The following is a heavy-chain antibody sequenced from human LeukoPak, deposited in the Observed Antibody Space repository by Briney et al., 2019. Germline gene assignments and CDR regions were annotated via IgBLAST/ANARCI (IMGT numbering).Heavy chain of an antibody. D-gene: IGHD6-13*01. Sequence: ASVKVSCKASGCTFTGYYMHWVRQAPGQGLEWMGWINPNNGGTNYAQKFQGRVTMTRDTSISTAYMELSRLRYDDTAVYYCARVPSPAAFDYWGQGTLVTVSS. CDR3: ARVPSPAAFDY. CDR1: GCTFTGYY. CDR2: INPNNGGT. V-gene: IGHV1-2*02. J-gene: IGHJ4*02.